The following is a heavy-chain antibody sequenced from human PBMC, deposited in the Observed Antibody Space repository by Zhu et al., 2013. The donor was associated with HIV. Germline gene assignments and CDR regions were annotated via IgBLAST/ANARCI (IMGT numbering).Heavy chain of an antibody. V-gene: IGHV4-30-4*08. D-gene: IGHD2-8*01. CDR3: ARLSLTFYFAY. J-gene: IGHJ4*02. CDR2: IYYSGTT. CDR1: GDSITSSDYF. Sequence: VQLQESGPGLVKPSETLSLTCTVSGDSITSSDYFWGWIRQPPGKGPEWIAHIYYSGTTYYNPSLRSRVTISIDTSKNQFSLKLTSVTAADTAVYYCARLSLTFYFAYWGQGTLVTVSS.